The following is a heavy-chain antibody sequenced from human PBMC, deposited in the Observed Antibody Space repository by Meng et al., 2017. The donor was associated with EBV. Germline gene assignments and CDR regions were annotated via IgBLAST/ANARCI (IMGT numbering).Heavy chain of an antibody. J-gene: IGHJ4*02. D-gene: IGHD6-19*01. CDR2: IYSGGST. Sequence: VQLVDSGGGLIQPVGSLRISCAAAGFPVSSNYMSWVRQAPGKGLEWVSVIYSGGSTYYADSVKGRFTISRDNSKNTLYLQMNSLRAEDTAVYYCARDSGGFDYWGQGTLVTVSS. V-gene: IGHV3-53*01. CDR1: GFPVSSNY. CDR3: ARDSGGFDY.